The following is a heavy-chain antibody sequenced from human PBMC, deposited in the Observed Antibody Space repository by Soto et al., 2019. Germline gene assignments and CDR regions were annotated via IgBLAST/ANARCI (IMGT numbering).Heavy chain of an antibody. CDR2: INSDGSDT. J-gene: IGHJ4*02. V-gene: IGHV3-74*01. CDR1: GFTLSTYW. Sequence: GRSLRLSCAASGFTLSTYWMHWVRQAPGKGLVWVSRINSDGSDTTYADSVKGRFTISRDNAKNTLYLQMNSLRAEDTAVYYCARDRGSYLFDYWGQGTLVTXSS. D-gene: IGHD6-19*01. CDR3: ARDRGSYLFDY.